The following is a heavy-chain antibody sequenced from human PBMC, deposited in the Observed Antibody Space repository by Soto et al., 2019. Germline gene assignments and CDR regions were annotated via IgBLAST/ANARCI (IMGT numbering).Heavy chain of an antibody. J-gene: IGHJ4*02. Sequence: GESLKISCKGYGYTFANYFIAWVRQVPGKGLEWMGIIYPGDSDTRYGPSFQGQVTFSADRYISTAYLQWNSLKASDTAIYYCERPVHFMYFDYWGQGTVVTVSS. CDR2: IYPGDSDT. CDR1: GYTFANYF. D-gene: IGHD3-3*02. V-gene: IGHV5-51*01. CDR3: ERPVHFMYFDY.